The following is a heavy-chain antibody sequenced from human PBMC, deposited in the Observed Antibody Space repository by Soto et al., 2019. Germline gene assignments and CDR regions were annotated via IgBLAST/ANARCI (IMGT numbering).Heavy chain of an antibody. CDR1: GFTVSSNY. CDR3: EREYCSGGSCPNPDAFDI. Sequence: GGSVRLSFAASGFTVSSNYLSWVRQAPGKGLEWVSVIYSGGSTYYADSVKGRFTISRDNSKNTLYLQMNSLRAEDTAVYYCEREYCSGGSCPNPDAFDIWGQGTMVTVSS. D-gene: IGHD2-15*01. V-gene: IGHV3-66*01. CDR2: IYSGGST. J-gene: IGHJ3*02.